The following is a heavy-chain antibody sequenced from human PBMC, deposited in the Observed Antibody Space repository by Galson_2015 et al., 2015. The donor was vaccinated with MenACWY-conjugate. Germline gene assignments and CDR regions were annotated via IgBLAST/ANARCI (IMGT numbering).Heavy chain of an antibody. CDR2: ISNNGDAT. J-gene: IGHJ4*02. V-gene: IGHV3-23*01. D-gene: IGHD3/OR15-3a*01. CDR1: GLIFTGSP. CDR3: PKGGPGSDWGLFHY. Sequence: SLRLSCAGSGLIFTGSPMTWVRQTPGKGLEWVSTISNNGDATYYADSVKGRFTISRDESKNTGYLKMDSLRADDTAVYYYPKGGPGSDWGLFHYWGQGTLVTVSS.